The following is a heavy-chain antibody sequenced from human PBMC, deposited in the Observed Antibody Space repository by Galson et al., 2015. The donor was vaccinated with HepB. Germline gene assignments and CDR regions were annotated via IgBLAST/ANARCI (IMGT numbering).Heavy chain of an antibody. CDR2: LYSSGAT. CDR3: ARMVAGYVSPEG. V-gene: IGHV3-66*01. J-gene: IGHJ4*02. D-gene: IGHD6-13*01. CDR1: GFTVSTNY. Sequence: SLRLSCAASGFTVSTNYMSWVRQAPGQGLEWVSILYSSGATYYADSVKGRFTISRDNSKNTVNLQMNSLRTEDTAVYYCARMVAGYVSPEGWGQGTLVTVSS.